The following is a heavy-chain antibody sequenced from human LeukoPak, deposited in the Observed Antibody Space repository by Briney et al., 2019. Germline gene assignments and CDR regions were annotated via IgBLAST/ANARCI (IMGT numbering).Heavy chain of an antibody. D-gene: IGHD3-3*01. CDR3: ARSYDFWSGYSYYFDY. CDR2: IIPIFGTA. V-gene: IGHV1-69*13. CDR1: GGTFSSYA. Sequence: GASVKVSCKASGGTFSSYAISWVRQAPGQGLEWMGRIIPIFGTANYAQKFQGRVTITADESTSTAYMELSSLRSEDTAVYYCARSYDFWSGYSYYFDYWGQGTLVTVSS. J-gene: IGHJ4*02.